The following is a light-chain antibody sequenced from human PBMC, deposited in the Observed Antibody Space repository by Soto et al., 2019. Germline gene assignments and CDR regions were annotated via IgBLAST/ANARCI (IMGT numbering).Light chain of an antibody. CDR3: QQYEDPFT. CDR1: RDIADS. CDR2: DAS. Sequence: DTQMTQSPSSLSASVGDTVTITCQASRDIADSLNWYQQRAGQAPKLLIYDASNLQSGVPARFSGSGTGTSFILTITSLQPEDFATYYCQQYEDPFTFGGGTKVEIK. J-gene: IGKJ4*01. V-gene: IGKV1-33*01.